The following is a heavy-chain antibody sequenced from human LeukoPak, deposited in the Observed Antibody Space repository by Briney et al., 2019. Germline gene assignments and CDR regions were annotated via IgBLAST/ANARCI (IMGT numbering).Heavy chain of an antibody. V-gene: IGHV1-2*02. J-gene: IGHJ4*02. D-gene: IGHD5-24*01. CDR2: ITPSGGT. CDR1: GYTFTDHY. CDR3: ARDRYGDGFAHFDY. Sequence: ASVKVSCKALGYTFTDHYFHWVRQAPGQGLEWMGWITPSGGTNYPQKFQGRVAITRDTSITTAYMDLSRLTSDDTAVYYCARDRYGDGFAHFDYWGQGALVTVSS.